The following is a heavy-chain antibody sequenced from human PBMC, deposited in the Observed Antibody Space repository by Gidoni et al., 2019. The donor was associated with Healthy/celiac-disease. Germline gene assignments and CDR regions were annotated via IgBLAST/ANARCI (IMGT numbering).Heavy chain of an antibody. D-gene: IGHD3-3*01. J-gene: IGHJ4*02. CDR2: ISYDGSNK. Sequence: VQLVASGGGVVQPGRSLRLSCAASGFTFSSYAMHWVRQAPGKGLEWVAVISYDGSNKYYADSVKGRFTISRDNSKNTLYLQMNSLRAEDTAVYYCAREGAVWSGYVDYWGQGTLVTVSS. CDR1: GFTFSSYA. CDR3: AREGAVWSGYVDY. V-gene: IGHV3-30-3*01.